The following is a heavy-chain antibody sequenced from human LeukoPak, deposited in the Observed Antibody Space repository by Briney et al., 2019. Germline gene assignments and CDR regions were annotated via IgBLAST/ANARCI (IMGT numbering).Heavy chain of an antibody. CDR3: ARLPPEPDYYYYYYMDV. Sequence: SETLSLTCTVSGGSISSYYWSWIRQPPGKGLEWIGYIYYSGSTNYNPSLKGRVTISVDTSRNQFSLKLSSVTAADTAVYYCARLPPEPDYYYYYYMDVWGKGTTVTVSS. J-gene: IGHJ6*03. D-gene: IGHD1-14*01. V-gene: IGHV4-59*08. CDR2: IYYSGST. CDR1: GGSISSYY.